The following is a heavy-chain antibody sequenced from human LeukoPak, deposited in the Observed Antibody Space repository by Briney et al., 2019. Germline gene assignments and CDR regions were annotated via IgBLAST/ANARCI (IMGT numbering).Heavy chain of an antibody. CDR3: ARDSEAVAGTFFDY. D-gene: IGHD6-19*01. Sequence: ASVKVSCKASGGTFSSYAISWVRQAPGQGLEWMGRIIPILGIANYAQKFQGRVTITADKSTSTAYMELSSLRSEDTAVYYCARDSEAVAGTFFDYWGQGTLVTVSS. J-gene: IGHJ4*02. CDR2: IIPILGIA. CDR1: GGTFSSYA. V-gene: IGHV1-69*04.